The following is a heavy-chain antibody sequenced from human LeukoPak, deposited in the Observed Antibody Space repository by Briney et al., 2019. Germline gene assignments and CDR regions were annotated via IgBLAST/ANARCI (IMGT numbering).Heavy chain of an antibody. CDR2: IIPIFGTA. V-gene: IGHV1-69*13. Sequence: SVKVSCKASGGTFSSYAISWARQARGQGLEWMGGIIPIFGTANYAQKFQGRVTITADESTSTAYMELSSLRSEDTAVYYCAGHDFWSGSWFDPWGQGTLVTVSS. J-gene: IGHJ5*02. D-gene: IGHD3-3*01. CDR1: GGTFSSYA. CDR3: AGHDFWSGSWFDP.